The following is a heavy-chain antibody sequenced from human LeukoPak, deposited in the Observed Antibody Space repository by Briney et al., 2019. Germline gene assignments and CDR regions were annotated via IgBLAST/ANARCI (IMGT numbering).Heavy chain of an antibody. D-gene: IGHD3-10*01. CDR3: ARKDEHYGSGSFSY. J-gene: IGHJ4*02. V-gene: IGHV3-23*01. CDR2: ISGDGRDI. Sequence: GGSLRLSCAASAFTFSSYGMSWVRQAPGKGLEWVSAISGDGRDIFYADAVKGRFTISRDNAENSLYLQMNSLRAEDTAVYYCARKDEHYGSGSFSYWGQGTLVTVSS. CDR1: AFTFSSYG.